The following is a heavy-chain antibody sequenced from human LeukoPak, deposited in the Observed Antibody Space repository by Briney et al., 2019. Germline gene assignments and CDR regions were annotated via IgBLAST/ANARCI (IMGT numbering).Heavy chain of an antibody. CDR1: GFIFSNAW. CDR3: ARDHYGSGSDFDY. V-gene: IGHV3-33*08. Sequence: PGGSLRLSCAASGFIFSNAWMSWVRQAPGKGLEWVAVIWYDGSNKYYADSVKGRFTISRDNSKNTLYLQMNSLRAEDTAVYYCARDHYGSGSDFDYWGQGTLVTVSS. D-gene: IGHD3-10*01. CDR2: IWYDGSNK. J-gene: IGHJ4*02.